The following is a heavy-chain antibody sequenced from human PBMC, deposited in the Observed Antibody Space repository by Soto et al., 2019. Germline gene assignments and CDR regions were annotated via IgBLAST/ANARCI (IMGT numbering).Heavy chain of an antibody. CDR2: ITPIFGTR. CDR3: ARSEVTDYGDYFWFDP. V-gene: IGHV1-69*12. Sequence: QVQLIQSGTEVKKPGSSVTVSCKASGGTFRRQALSWVRQAPGQGLEWVGGITPIFGTRDYAQKFEGRVTFTADQSTGTVYMQLNSLTSDDTGVYYCARSEVTDYGDYFWFDPWGQGTLVIVSS. CDR1: GGTFRRQA. D-gene: IGHD4-17*01. J-gene: IGHJ5*02.